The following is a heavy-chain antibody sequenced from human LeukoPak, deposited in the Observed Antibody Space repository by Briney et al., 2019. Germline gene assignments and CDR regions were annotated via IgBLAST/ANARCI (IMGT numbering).Heavy chain of an antibody. D-gene: IGHD3-10*01. J-gene: IGHJ5*02. CDR3: ARDLGVMVRGESGDP. V-gene: IGHV3-7*01. Sequence: GGSLRLSCAASGFTFSSYWMSWVRQAPGKGLEWVANIKQDGSEKYYVDSVKGRLTISGDNAKNSLYLQMNSLRAEDTAVYYCARDLGVMVRGESGDPWGQGTLVTVSS. CDR2: IKQDGSEK. CDR1: GFTFSSYW.